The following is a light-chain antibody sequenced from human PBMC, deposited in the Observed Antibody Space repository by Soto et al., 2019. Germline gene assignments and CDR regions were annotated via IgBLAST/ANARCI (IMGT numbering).Light chain of an antibody. J-gene: IGLJ1*01. V-gene: IGLV2-14*01. Sequence: QSALTQPASVSRSPGQSITISCTGTSSDVGGYNYVSWYQQHPGKAPKLMIYDVSNRPSGVSDRFSGSKSGNTASLTISGLQAEDETDYYCSSYTSRSTYAFGTGTKLTVL. CDR3: SSYTSRSTYA. CDR2: DVS. CDR1: SSDVGGYNY.